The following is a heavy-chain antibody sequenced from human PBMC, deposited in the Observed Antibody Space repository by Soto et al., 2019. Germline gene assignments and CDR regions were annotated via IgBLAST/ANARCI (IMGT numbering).Heavy chain of an antibody. CDR1: GGSVDSDDYY. J-gene: IGHJ4*02. D-gene: IGHD6-6*01. CDR3: AREFSNSPEAFDS. V-gene: IGHV4-61*08. CDR2: IYYTGSS. Sequence: GPPSETLSLTCTVSGGSVDSDDYYWSWIRQPPGRGLEWIGYIYYTGSSNYNPSLKSRVTISVDTSRNQFSLKLSSVTAADTAVYYCAREFSNSPEAFDSWGQGSLVTVSS.